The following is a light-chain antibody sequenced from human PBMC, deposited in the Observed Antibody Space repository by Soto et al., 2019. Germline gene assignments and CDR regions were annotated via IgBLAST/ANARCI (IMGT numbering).Light chain of an antibody. CDR3: SSYAGSSNV. V-gene: IGLV2-8*01. CDR1: SSDVGGYNY. CDR2: EVN. Sequence: VLTQPPSASGSPGQSVAISCTGTSSDVGGYNYVSWYQQHPGKAPKLMIYEVNKRPPGVPDRFSGSKSGNTASLTVSGLQAEDEADYYCSSYAGSSNVFGTGTKVTVL. J-gene: IGLJ1*01.